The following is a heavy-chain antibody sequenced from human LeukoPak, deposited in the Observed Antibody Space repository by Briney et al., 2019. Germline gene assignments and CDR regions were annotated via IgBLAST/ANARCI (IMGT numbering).Heavy chain of an antibody. CDR1: GGAISSDNYY. CDR2: INYSGTT. CDR3: ASLSDY. V-gene: IGHV4-39*01. J-gene: IGHJ4*02. Sequence: KPSETLSLTCTVSGGAISSDNYYWGWIRQPPGKGLEWIGSINYSGTTYYNPSLKSRVSISVDTSRTQFSLRLSSVTAADTAVYYCASLSDYWGQGTLVTVSS.